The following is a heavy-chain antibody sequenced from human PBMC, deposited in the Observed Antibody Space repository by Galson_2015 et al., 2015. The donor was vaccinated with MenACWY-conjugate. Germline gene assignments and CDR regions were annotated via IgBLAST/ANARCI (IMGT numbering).Heavy chain of an antibody. Sequence: SLRLSCAASGFTFSRNGMHWVRQSPGKGLEWVAWIRDIGNDKSYADSVTGRFTISRDNSKGTVSLQMNNLRAEDTAEYYCAKDAQWSFDIWGQGTMVTVSS. CDR2: IRDIGNDK. J-gene: IGHJ3*02. CDR1: GFTFSRNG. V-gene: IGHV3-30*02. D-gene: IGHD6-19*01. CDR3: AKDAQWSFDI.